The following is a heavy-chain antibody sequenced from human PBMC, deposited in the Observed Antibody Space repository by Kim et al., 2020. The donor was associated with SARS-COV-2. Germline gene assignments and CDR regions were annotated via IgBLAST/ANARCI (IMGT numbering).Heavy chain of an antibody. CDR2: ISPNSGDT. Sequence: ASVKVSCKASGYTFASYYIHWVRQAPGQGLEWMGRISPNSGDTNYAQRFQGRVSMTRDTSISAAYMELRGLTSDDTAVYFCAGGPCAGTCAAPYFDFLGQ. D-gene: IGHD1-1*01. CDR3: AGGPCAGTCAAPYFDF. CDR1: GYTFASYY. J-gene: IGHJ4*02. V-gene: IGHV1-2*06.